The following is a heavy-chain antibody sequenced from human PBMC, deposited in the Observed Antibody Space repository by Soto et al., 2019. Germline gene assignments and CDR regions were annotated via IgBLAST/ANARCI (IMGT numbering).Heavy chain of an antibody. CDR1: GGPISSSSYY. CDR2: IYYSGST. V-gene: IGHV4-39*01. J-gene: IGHJ6*02. D-gene: IGHD4-4*01. CDR3: ARLQTKNYYYYYGMDV. Sequence: TSETLSLTCTVSGGPISSSSYYWGWIRQPPGKGLEWIGSIYYSGSTYYNPSLKSRVTISVDTSKNQFSLKLSSVTAADTAVYYCARLQTKNYYYYYGMDVWGQGTTVTVS.